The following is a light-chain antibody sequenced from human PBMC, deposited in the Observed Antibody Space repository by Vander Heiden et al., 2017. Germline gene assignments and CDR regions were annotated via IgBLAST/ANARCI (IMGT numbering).Light chain of an antibody. CDR1: QGLAVY. CDR3: QHRNNWHPEIT. CDR2: DVS. J-gene: IGKJ5*01. Sequence: EIVLTQSPATLSLSPGERSTLSCRASQGLAVYLAWYQQKPGQAPRLLIYDVSKRATGIPARFYGSGSGTDCTLTISSLEPEDFAVYYCQHRNNWHPEITFGQGTRL. V-gene: IGKV3-11*01.